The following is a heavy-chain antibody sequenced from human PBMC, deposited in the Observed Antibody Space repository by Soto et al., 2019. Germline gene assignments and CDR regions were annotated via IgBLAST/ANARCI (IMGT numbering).Heavy chain of an antibody. V-gene: IGHV3-23*01. D-gene: IGHD6-6*01. Sequence: GALRLTCADSGFTFSSYAMSWVRQAPGKGLEWVSAISGSGVSTYYADSVKGRFTISRDNSKNTLYLQMNSLRAEDTAVYYCAKASSTAARGSFESWGQGVPVTVSS. CDR1: GFTFSSYA. CDR3: AKASSTAARGSFES. J-gene: IGHJ4*02. CDR2: ISGSGVST.